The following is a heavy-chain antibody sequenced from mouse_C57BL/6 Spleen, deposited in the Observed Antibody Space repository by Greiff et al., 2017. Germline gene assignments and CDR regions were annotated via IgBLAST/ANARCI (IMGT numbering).Heavy chain of an antibody. CDR3: GRQTVGGYFDV. J-gene: IGHJ1*03. CDR2: ISNGGGST. Sequence: EVKLVESGGGLVQPGGSLKLSCAASGFTFSDYYMHWVRQTPEQRLEWVAYISNGGGSTYYPDTVKGRFTISRDNAKNTLYLQMSRLKSEDTAMYYCGRQTVGGYFDVWGTGTTVTVSS. CDR1: GFTFSDYY. D-gene: IGHD1-1*01. V-gene: IGHV5-12*01.